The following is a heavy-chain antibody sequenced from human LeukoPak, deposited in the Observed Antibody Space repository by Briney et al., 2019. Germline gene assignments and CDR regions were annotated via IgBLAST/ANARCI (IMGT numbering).Heavy chain of an antibody. Sequence: PSETLSLTCTVSDDSINRHHWNWLRQSPGKGLEWIGYIYKSGFTNYNHSLKNRVTMSLDTSKNQFSLKLSSVTAADTAVYYCARTRPQDHSTSYMDVWGKGITVTVSS. CDR3: ARTRPQDHSTSYMDV. V-gene: IGHV4-59*08. CDR2: IYKSGFT. J-gene: IGHJ6*03. D-gene: IGHD1-14*01. CDR1: DDSINRHH.